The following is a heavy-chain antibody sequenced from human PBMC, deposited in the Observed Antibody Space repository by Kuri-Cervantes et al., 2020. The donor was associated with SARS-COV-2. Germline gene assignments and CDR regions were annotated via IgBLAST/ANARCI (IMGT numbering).Heavy chain of an antibody. D-gene: IGHD3-10*01. CDR2: INPNSGGT. CDR3: AGRMVRGIIQYYYYAMDV. CDR1: GYTFTGYY. V-gene: IGHV1-2*04. Sequence: ASVKVSCKASGYTFTGYYMYWVRQAPGQGLEWMGWINPNSGGTNYAQNFQGWVTMTRDTSISTAYMELSRLRSDDTAVYYGAGRMVRGIIQYYYYAMDVWGQGTTVTVSS. J-gene: IGHJ6*02.